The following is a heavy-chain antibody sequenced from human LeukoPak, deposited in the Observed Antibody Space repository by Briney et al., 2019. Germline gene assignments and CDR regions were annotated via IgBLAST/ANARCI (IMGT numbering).Heavy chain of an antibody. V-gene: IGHV4-59*01. CDR2: FSYSGST. Sequence: SETLSLTCTVSGGSISGYSWSWIRQPPGKGLEWIGYFSYSGSTDYNPSLKSRVTISVETSKNQFSLKVSSVTAADTAVYYCARASPSLYYYFDYWGQGTLVTVSS. J-gene: IGHJ4*02. CDR3: ARASPSLYYYFDY. CDR1: GGSISGYS. D-gene: IGHD6-13*01.